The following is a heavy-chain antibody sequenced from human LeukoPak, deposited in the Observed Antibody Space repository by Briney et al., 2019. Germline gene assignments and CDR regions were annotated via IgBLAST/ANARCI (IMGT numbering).Heavy chain of an antibody. CDR1: GGTFSSYA. D-gene: IGHD3-22*01. Sequence: SVKVSCKASGGTFSSYAISWVRQAPGQGLVWMGGIIPIFGTANYAQKFQGRVTITADESTSTAYMELSSLRSEDTAVYYCARGSLGYYDSSGYSDLDYWGQGTLVTVSS. V-gene: IGHV1-69*01. J-gene: IGHJ4*02. CDR3: ARGSLGYYDSSGYSDLDY. CDR2: IIPIFGTA.